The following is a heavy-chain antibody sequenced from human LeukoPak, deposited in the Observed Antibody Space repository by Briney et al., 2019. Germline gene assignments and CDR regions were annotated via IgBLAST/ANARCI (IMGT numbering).Heavy chain of an antibody. V-gene: IGHV4-59*01. D-gene: IGHD6-19*01. J-gene: IGHJ4*02. CDR3: ARFRSSGYHTPLLARGTFDY. CDR1: GGSISSYY. Sequence: SETLSLTCTVSGGSISSYYWSWIRQPPGKGLEWIGYIYYSGSTNYNPSLKSRVTISVDTSKNQFSLKLSSVTAADTAVYYCARFRSSGYHTPLLARGTFDYWGQGTLVTVSS. CDR2: IYYSGST.